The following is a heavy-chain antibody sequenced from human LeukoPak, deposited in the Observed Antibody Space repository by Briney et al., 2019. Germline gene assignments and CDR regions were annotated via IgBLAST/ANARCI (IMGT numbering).Heavy chain of an antibody. CDR2: INAGNGNT. Sequence: ASVTVSCKASGYTFTSYAMHWVRQAPGQRLEWMGWINAGNGNTKYSQKFQGRVTITRDTSASTAYMELSSLRSEDTAVYYCARGLGYCSSTSCYGAWGVYWGQGTLVTVSS. CDR1: GYTFTSYA. J-gene: IGHJ4*02. D-gene: IGHD2-2*03. V-gene: IGHV1-3*01. CDR3: ARGLGYCSSTSCYGAWGVY.